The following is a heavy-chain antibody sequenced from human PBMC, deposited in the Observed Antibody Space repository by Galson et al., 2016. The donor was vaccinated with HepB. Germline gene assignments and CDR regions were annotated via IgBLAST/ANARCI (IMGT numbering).Heavy chain of an antibody. V-gene: IGHV5-51*01. CDR1: GYRFTTYW. CDR3: GRIGYSSGHDY. J-gene: IGHJ4*02. CDR2: IYPGDSET. D-gene: IGHD6-19*01. Sequence: QSGAEVKKPGESLKISCQGSGYRFTTYWIGWVRQMPGIGLEWMGIIYPGDSETKYSPSFQGQVTISVDKSISTVYLQWSGLKASDTAMYYCGRIGYSSGHDYWGQGTPVTVSS.